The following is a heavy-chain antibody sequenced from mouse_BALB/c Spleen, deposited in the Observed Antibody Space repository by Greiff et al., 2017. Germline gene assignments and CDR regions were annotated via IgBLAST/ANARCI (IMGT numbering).Heavy chain of an antibody. J-gene: IGHJ4*01. CDR2: ISSGGSYT. CDR1: GFTFSSYA. D-gene: IGHD3-2*01. V-gene: IGHV5-9-4*01. CDR3: ARAETARATCGYAMDY. Sequence: EVMLVESGGGLVKPGGSLKLSCAASGFTFSSYAMSWVRQSPEKRLEWVAEISSGGSYTYYPDTVTGRFTISRDNAKNTLYLEMSSLRSEDTAMYYCARAETARATCGYAMDYWGQGTSVTVSS.